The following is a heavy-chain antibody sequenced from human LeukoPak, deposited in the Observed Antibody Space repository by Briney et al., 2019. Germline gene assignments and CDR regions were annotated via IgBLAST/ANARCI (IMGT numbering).Heavy chain of an antibody. CDR3: ARAADSSGYYDY. CDR1: GFTFTNYW. CDR2: INSDGSST. D-gene: IGHD3-22*01. J-gene: IGHJ4*02. Sequence: GGSLRLSCAASGFTFTNYWMHWVRQAPGMGLVWVSRINSDGSSTSYADSVKGRFTISRDNAKNTLYLQMNSLRAEDTAVYYCARAADSSGYYDYWGQGTLVTVSS. V-gene: IGHV3-74*01.